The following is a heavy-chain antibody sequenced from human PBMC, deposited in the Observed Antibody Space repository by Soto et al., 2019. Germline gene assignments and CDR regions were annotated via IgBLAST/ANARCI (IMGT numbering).Heavy chain of an antibody. Sequence: QVQLVQSGAEVKMPGSSVKVSCNASGGTFSSYTISWVRQAPGQGLEWMGRIIPILGIANYAQKFQVRVTTTADKSAGTAYMELSSLSSEATAVYYCASVRPTVDWRPGGGTRYAFDIWGQGTMVTVSS. CDR1: GGTFSSYT. D-gene: IGHD3-9*01. CDR2: IIPILGIA. J-gene: IGHJ3*02. V-gene: IGHV1-69*02. CDR3: ASVRPTVDWRPGGGTRYAFDI.